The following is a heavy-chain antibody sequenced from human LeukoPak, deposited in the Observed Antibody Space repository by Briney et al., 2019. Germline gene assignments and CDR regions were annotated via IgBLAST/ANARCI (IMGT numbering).Heavy chain of an antibody. CDR1: GFTFSSYG. D-gene: IGHD7-27*01. V-gene: IGHV3-30*18. CDR2: ISCDGSNK. J-gene: IGHJ5*02. Sequence: GGSLRLSCAASGFTFSSYGMHWVRQAPGKGLEWVAVISCDGSNKYYADSVKGRFTISRDNSKNTLYLQMNSLRAEDTAVYYCAKGWGSWFDPWGQGTLVTVSS. CDR3: AKGWGSWFDP.